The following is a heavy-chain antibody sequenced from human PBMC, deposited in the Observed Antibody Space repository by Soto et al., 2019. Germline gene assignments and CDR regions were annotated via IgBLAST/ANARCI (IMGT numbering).Heavy chain of an antibody. J-gene: IGHJ6*02. D-gene: IGHD3-3*01. CDR3: ARGTYYDFWSGYSLPQYYYGMDV. Sequence: ASVKVSCKASGGTFSSYAISWVRQAPGQGLEWMGGIIPIFGTANYAQKFQGRVTITADKSTSTAYMELSSLRSEDTAVYYCARGTYYDFWSGYSLPQYYYGMDVWG. V-gene: IGHV1-69*06. CDR2: IIPIFGTA. CDR1: GGTFSSYA.